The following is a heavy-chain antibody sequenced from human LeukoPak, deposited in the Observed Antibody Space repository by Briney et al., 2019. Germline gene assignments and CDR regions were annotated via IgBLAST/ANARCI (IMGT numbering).Heavy chain of an antibody. Sequence: GGSLRLSCAGSGFTFSNYNMNWVRQAPGKGLEWVSSISSSSSYIYYADSVKGRFTISRDNAKNSLYLQMNSLRAEDTAVYYCARKSAVRSSSSFDYWGQGTLVTVSS. CDR3: ARKSAVRSSSSFDY. J-gene: IGHJ4*02. CDR2: ISSSSSYI. CDR1: GFTFSNYN. V-gene: IGHV3-21*01. D-gene: IGHD6-6*01.